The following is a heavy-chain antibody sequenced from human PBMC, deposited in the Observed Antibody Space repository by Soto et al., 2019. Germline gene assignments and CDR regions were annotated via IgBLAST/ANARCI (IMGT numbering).Heavy chain of an antibody. V-gene: IGHV3-66*01. D-gene: IGHD3-16*01. CDR3: ARDWGSARY. Sequence: EVQVVESGGGLVKPGGSLRISCAASGFTVSSDYMTWVRQAPGKGLEWVSVIYSGGSTHYADSVKGRFTIDRDNSKNTLSLQMNSLRAEDTAVYYCARDWGSARYWGQGILVTVSS. CDR1: GFTVSSDY. J-gene: IGHJ4*02. CDR2: IYSGGST.